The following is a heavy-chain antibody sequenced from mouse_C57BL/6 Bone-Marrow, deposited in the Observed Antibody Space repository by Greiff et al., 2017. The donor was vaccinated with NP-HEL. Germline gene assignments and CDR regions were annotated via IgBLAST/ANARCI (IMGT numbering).Heavy chain of an antibody. CDR3: ASHEGSYRFAY. Sequence: QVQLQQSGAELVKPGASVKLSCKASGYTFTEYTIHWVKQRSGQGLEWIGWFYPGSGSITYNEKFKDKATLTAYKSSSTVYMERSRLTSENSAFYCCASHEGSYRFAYWGQGTLVTVSA. D-gene: IGHD1-1*02. CDR1: GYTFTEYT. J-gene: IGHJ3*01. V-gene: IGHV1-62-2*01. CDR2: FYPGSGSI.